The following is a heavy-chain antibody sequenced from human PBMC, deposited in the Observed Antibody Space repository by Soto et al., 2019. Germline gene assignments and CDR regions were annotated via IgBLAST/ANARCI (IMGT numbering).Heavy chain of an antibody. D-gene: IGHD1-26*01. Sequence: VVSRTLACGAAGLTCCSYWPHWVRQVPGKGLVWVSRINSDGSSRTYADSVRGRFTVSRDNAKNTLYLQMNSLRAEDTAVYYCVREDYSASRDPCGQGTQVTVSS. V-gene: IGHV3-74*03. CDR1: GLTCCSYW. CDR2: INSDGSSR. J-gene: IGHJ5*02. CDR3: VREDYSASRDP.